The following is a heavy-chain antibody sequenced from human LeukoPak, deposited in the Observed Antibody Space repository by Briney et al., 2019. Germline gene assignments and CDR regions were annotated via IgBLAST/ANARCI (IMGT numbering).Heavy chain of an antibody. CDR3: ARDRYYDILTGPIPYYYMDV. Sequence: ASVKVSCKASGYTFTGYYMHWLRQAPGQGLEWMGWINPNSGETNYAQKVQGRVTMTRDTSISNGYMELSRLRSDDPAVYYCARDRYYDILTGPIPYYYMDVWGKGTTVTVSS. J-gene: IGHJ6*03. CDR1: GYTFTGYY. V-gene: IGHV1-2*02. D-gene: IGHD3-9*01. CDR2: INPNSGET.